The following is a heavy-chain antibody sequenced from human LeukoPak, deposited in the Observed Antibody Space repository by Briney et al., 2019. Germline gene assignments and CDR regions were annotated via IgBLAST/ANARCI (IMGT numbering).Heavy chain of an antibody. J-gene: IGHJ4*02. D-gene: IGHD6-6*01. CDR2: INHSGST. CDR3: ARSGSSSEFDY. Sequence: SETLSLTCAVYGGSFSGYYWSWIRQPPGKGREWIGEINHSGSTNYNPSLKSRVTISVDTSKNQFSLKLSSVTAADTAVYYCARSGSSSEFDYWGQGTLVTVSS. V-gene: IGHV4-34*01. CDR1: GGSFSGYY.